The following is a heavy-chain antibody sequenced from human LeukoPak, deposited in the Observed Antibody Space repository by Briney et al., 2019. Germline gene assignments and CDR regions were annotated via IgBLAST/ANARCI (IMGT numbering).Heavy chain of an antibody. Sequence: GGSLRLSCVVSGFTFSDHYMEWVRQAPGKGLEWVGRTRNKVSSYNTEYAASVKGRFTIWRDESKNSLYLQMNSLKTEDTALYYCVSGEVEMSDNWGQGTLVTVSS. J-gene: IGHJ4*02. CDR3: VSGEVEMSDN. D-gene: IGHD5-24*01. V-gene: IGHV3-72*01. CDR2: TRNKVSSYNT. CDR1: GFTFSDHY.